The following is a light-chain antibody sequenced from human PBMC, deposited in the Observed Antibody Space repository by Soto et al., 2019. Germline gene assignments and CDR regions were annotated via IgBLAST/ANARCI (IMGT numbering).Light chain of an antibody. V-gene: IGLV1-44*01. CDR1: ASNIGRDP. CDR3: AGWDGSLKGFV. CDR2: ENN. Sequence: QSVLTQPPSASGAPGQRVTISCSGSASNIGRDPVNWYQQVPGTAPKLLIYENNHRPSGDPDRFSGSKSGTSASLAISGLQSEDEAEYFCAGWDGSLKGFVFGTGTKVTVL. J-gene: IGLJ1*01.